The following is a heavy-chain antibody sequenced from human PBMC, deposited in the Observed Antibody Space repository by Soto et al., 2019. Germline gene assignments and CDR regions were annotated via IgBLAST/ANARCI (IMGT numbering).Heavy chain of an antibody. D-gene: IGHD4-4*01. J-gene: IGHJ6*02. CDR2: IYPGDSDT. Sequence: WIRQSPGKGLEWMGIIYPGDSDTRYSPSFQGQVTISADKSISTAYLQWRSLKASDTAMYYCARLDSNYGSYYYYGMDVWGQGTTVTVSS. CDR3: ARLDSNYGSYYYYGMDV. V-gene: IGHV5-51*01.